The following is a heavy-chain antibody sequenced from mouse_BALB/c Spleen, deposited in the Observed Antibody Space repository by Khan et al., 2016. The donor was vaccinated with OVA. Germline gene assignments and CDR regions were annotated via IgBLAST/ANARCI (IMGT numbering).Heavy chain of an antibody. J-gene: IGHJ4*01. Sequence: EVQLQESGPGLVKPSQSLSLTCTVTGYSITRDYAWNWIRQFPGNKLEWMGYITNSGSTNYNPSLKSRISITRDTSKNQFFLQLNSVTTEDTATYYCASELARYYAMDYWGQGTSVTVSS. CDR1: GYSITRDYA. CDR3: ASELARYYAMDY. V-gene: IGHV3-2*02. CDR2: ITNSGST. D-gene: IGHD4-1*01.